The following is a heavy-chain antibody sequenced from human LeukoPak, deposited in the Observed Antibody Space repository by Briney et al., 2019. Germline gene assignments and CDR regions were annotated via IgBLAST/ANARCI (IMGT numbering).Heavy chain of an antibody. D-gene: IGHD3-22*01. V-gene: IGHV3-74*01. CDR1: GFTFSSYW. CDR2: IKGDGNT. J-gene: IGHJ1*01. Sequence: GGSLRLSRAASGFTFSSYWMHWVRQAPGKGLVWVSRIKGDGNTNYADSVKGRFTISRDSAKNTVSLQMNSLRAEDTGVYYCARAPSEIGGYYPEYFRHWGQGTLVTVSS. CDR3: ARAPSEIGGYYPEYFRH.